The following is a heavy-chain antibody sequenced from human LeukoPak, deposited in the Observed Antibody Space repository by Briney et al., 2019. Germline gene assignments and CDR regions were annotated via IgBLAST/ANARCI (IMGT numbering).Heavy chain of an antibody. CDR3: AKKGGFRYYYYMDV. Sequence: GGSLRLSCAASGFTFSSYGMSWVRQAPGKGLEWVSAISGSGGSTYYADSVKGRFTISRDNSKNTLYLQMNSLRAEDTAVYYCAKKGGFRYYYYMDVWGKGTTVTISS. CDR2: ISGSGGST. V-gene: IGHV3-23*01. D-gene: IGHD3-16*01. J-gene: IGHJ6*03. CDR1: GFTFSSYG.